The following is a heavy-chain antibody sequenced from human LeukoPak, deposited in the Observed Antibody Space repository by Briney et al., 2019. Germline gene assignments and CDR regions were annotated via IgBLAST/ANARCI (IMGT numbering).Heavy chain of an antibody. Sequence: SVKVSCKASGGTFSSYAISWVRQAPGQELEWMGGIIPIFGTANYAQKFQGRVTITTDESTSTAYMELSSLRSEDTAVYYCASSYYDFWNPRAYYYMDVWGKGTTVTVSS. V-gene: IGHV1-69*05. D-gene: IGHD3-3*01. CDR3: ASSYYDFWNPRAYYYMDV. CDR2: IIPIFGTA. CDR1: GGTFSSYA. J-gene: IGHJ6*03.